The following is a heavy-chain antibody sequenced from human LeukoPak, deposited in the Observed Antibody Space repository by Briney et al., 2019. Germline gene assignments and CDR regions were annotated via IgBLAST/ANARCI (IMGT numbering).Heavy chain of an antibody. Sequence: GGSLGLSCAASEFTFSSYEMNWVRQAPGKGLEWVSYISSSGSTKYYADSVKGRFTISRDNAKNSLYLQMNSLRVEDTALYYCARGPHPYASGWYHFDYCGQGTLVTVSS. J-gene: IGHJ4*02. CDR1: EFTFSSYE. CDR3: ARGPHPYASGWYHFDY. V-gene: IGHV3-48*03. CDR2: ISSSGSTK. D-gene: IGHD6-19*01.